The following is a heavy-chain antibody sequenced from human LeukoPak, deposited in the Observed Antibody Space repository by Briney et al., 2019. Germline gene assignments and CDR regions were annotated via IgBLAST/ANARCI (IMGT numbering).Heavy chain of an antibody. V-gene: IGHV4-39*07. J-gene: IGHJ4*02. CDR3: ARAMSVAARLQTIFDY. D-gene: IGHD6-6*01. CDR1: GGSISRNTHY. Sequence: SETLSLTCSVSGGSISRNTHYCGWIRQPPGKGLEWIGSIHYSGSTYYNPSLKSRVTTSVDTSKNQFSLTLTSVTAADTAVYYCARAMSVAARLQTIFDYWGQGTLVTVSS. CDR2: IHYSGST.